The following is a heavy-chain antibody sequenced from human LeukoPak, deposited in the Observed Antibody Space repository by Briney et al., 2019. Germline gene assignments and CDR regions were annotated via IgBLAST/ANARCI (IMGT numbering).Heavy chain of an antibody. J-gene: IGHJ4*02. CDR1: GFPFDDYG. CDR2: ICWNGGIR. V-gene: IGHV3-20*04. Sequence: GGSLRLSCSASGFPFDDYGRTWGRQTRGRGVGWVSGICWNGGIRGYADCVRGRLTITRDNAKNCLYLQMNSLRAADTALYYCASAGLTYGSGSYFVYWGQGTLVTVSS. D-gene: IGHD3-10*01. CDR3: ASAGLTYGSGSYFVY.